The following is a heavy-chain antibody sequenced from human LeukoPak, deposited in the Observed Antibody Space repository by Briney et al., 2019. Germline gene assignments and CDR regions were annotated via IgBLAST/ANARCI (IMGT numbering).Heavy chain of an antibody. CDR3: ARDAGNSGYGCDL. CDR2: IGGSGEST. Sequence: GGSLRLSCAASGFTFSTHTMNWVRQAPGKGLEWVSSIGGSGESTYYADSVKGRFTISRDNARNSLYLQMNNLRGEDTAIYYCARDAGNSGYGCDLWGQGTLVTVSS. CDR1: GFTFSTHT. V-gene: IGHV3-23*01. J-gene: IGHJ5*02. D-gene: IGHD5-12*01.